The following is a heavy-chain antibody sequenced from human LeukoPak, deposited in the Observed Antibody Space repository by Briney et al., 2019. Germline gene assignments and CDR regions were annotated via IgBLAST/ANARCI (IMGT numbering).Heavy chain of an antibody. J-gene: IGHJ5*02. CDR2: ISGSGGST. CDR3: AKDPSNSSGWYLNWFDP. D-gene: IGHD6-19*01. CDR1: GFTFSSYA. V-gene: IGHV3-23*01. Sequence: PGRSLRLSCAASGFTFSSYAMSWVRQAPGKGLEWVSAISGSGGSTYYADSVKGRFTISRDNSKNTLYLQMNSLRAEDTAVYYCAKDPSNSSGWYLNWFDPWGQGTLVTVSS.